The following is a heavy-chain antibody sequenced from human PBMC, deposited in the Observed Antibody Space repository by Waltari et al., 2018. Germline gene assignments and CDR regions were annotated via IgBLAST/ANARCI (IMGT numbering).Heavy chain of an antibody. J-gene: IGHJ5*02. CDR1: GYACDSTW. Sequence: EGQLVQSGAEVTKPGEPLRISCRYSGYACDSTWTSWGRQRPGKGLEWMGHIYPGDSDSRYNPSFQGQVTISADKSASTVYLQWSSLKTSDSAIYYCARRIMTGEGTTLNWLDPWGQGTLVTVSS. CDR3: ARRIMTGEGTTLNWLDP. D-gene: IGHD3-16*01. V-gene: IGHV5-51*01. CDR2: IYPGDSDS.